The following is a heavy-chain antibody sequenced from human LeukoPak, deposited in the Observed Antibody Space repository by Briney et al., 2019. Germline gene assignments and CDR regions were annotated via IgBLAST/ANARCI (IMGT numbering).Heavy chain of an antibody. V-gene: IGHV4-4*09. J-gene: IGHJ4*02. D-gene: IGHD5-24*01. CDR2: IYTSGST. Sequence: SETLSLTCTVSGGSISSYYWSWIRQPPGKGLEWIGYIYTSGSTNYNPSLKSRVTTSVDTSKNQFSLKLSSVTAADTAVYYCARSTGWLQPVDYWGQGTLVTVSS. CDR3: ARSTGWLQPVDY. CDR1: GGSISSYY.